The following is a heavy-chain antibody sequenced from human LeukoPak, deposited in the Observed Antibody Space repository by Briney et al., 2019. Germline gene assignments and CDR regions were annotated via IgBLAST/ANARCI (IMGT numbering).Heavy chain of an antibody. J-gene: IGHJ4*02. V-gene: IGHV3-23*01. D-gene: IGHD3-9*01. Sequence: PGGSLRLSCAASGFTFRSYTVAWVRQAPGKSLEWVSSVSGRGSFTYYADSVKGRFTISRDDSKDTLYLQMNSLRPEDTAIYFCAKDFVSFDSRGYDYWGQGTLVTVSS. CDR2: VSGRGSFT. CDR1: GFTFRSYT. CDR3: AKDFVSFDSRGYDY.